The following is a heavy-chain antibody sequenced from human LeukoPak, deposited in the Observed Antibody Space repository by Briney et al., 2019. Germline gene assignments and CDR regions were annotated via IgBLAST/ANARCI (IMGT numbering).Heavy chain of an antibody. CDR3: ARGPVRDDGLTGISYYFGLDV. J-gene: IGHJ6*02. Sequence: SETLSLTCAVYGGSFTDYYWSWFRHLPGKGLEWIGEIHHRAGANYNPSLWGRVTISADTSKNQFSLHLTSVTAADTATFYCARGPVRDDGLTGISYYFGLDVWGHGTTVTVFS. CDR2: IHHRAGA. CDR1: GGSFTDYY. D-gene: IGHD2-21*02. V-gene: IGHV4-34*01.